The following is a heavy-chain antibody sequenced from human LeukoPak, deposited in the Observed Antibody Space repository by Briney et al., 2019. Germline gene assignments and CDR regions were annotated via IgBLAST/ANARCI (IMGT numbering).Heavy chain of an antibody. J-gene: IGHJ6*02. CDR1: GFTFITYN. CDR3: ARTMVLYYYYGMDV. CDR2: ISSSSSTI. V-gene: IGHV3-48*02. Sequence: GGSLRLSCAASGFTFITYNMNWVRQAPGKGLEWVSYISSSSSTIYYADSVKGQFTISRDNAKNSLYLQMNSLRDEDTAVYYCARTMVLYYYYGMDVWGQGTTVTVSS. D-gene: IGHD2-8*01.